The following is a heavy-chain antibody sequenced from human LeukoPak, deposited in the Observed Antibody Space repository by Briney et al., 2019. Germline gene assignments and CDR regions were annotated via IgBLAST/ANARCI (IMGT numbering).Heavy chain of an antibody. J-gene: IGHJ6*02. CDR1: GYTFTSYG. Sequence: ASVKVSCKASGYTFTSYGISWVRQAPGQGREWMGWISAYNGNTNYAQKLQGRVTMTTDTSTSTAYMELRSLRSDDTAVYYCARDHDYGDYCYYGMDVWGQGTTVTVSS. CDR2: ISAYNGNT. D-gene: IGHD4-17*01. V-gene: IGHV1-18*01. CDR3: ARDHDYGDYCYYGMDV.